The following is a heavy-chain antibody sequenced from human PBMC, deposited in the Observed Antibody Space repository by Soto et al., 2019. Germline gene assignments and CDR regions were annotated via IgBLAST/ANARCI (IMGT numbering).Heavy chain of an antibody. CDR3: AKGGQYYDYIWGSYRSNYFDY. CDR1: GFTFSSYA. J-gene: IGHJ4*02. Sequence: EVQLLESGGGLVQPGGSLRLSCAASGFTFSSYAMSWVRQAPGKGLEWVSAISGSGGSTYYADSVKGRFTISRDNSKNTLYLKMNSLRAEDTAVYYCAKGGQYYDYIWGSYRSNYFDYWGQGTLVTVSS. V-gene: IGHV3-23*01. CDR2: ISGSGGST. D-gene: IGHD3-16*02.